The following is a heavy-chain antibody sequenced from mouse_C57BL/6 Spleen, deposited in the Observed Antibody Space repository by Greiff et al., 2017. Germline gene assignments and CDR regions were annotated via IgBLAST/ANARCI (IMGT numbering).Heavy chain of an antibody. D-gene: IGHD1-1*01. V-gene: IGHV1-19*01. J-gene: IGHJ2*01. Sequence: VQLQQSGPVLVKPGASVKMSCEASGYTFTDYYMNWVKQSHGKSLEWIGVINPYNGGTSYNQKFKGKATLTVDKSSSTAYMELNSLTSEDSAVYYCARSYEEDYWGQGTTLTVSS. CDR3: ARSYEEDY. CDR2: INPYNGGT. CDR1: GYTFTDYY.